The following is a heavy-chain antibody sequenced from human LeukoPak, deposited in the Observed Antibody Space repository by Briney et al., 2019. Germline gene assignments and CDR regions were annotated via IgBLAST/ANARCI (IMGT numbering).Heavy chain of an antibody. CDR3: ARAHRQLERLGRYYFDY. V-gene: IGHV1-18*01. J-gene: IGHJ4*02. D-gene: IGHD1-1*01. CDR1: GYTFISYG. Sequence: ASVKVSCKASGYTFISYGISWVRQALGQGLEWMGWISAYNGNTNYAQKLQGRVTMTTDTSTSTAYMELSSLRSEDTAVYYCARAHRQLERLGRYYFDYWGQGTLVTVSS. CDR2: ISAYNGNT.